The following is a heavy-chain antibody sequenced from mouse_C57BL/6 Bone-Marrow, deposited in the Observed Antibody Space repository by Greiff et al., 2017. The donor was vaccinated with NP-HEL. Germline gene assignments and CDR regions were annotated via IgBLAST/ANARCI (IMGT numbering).Heavy chain of an antibody. D-gene: IGHD3-2*02. CDR2: IYPGNGDT. J-gene: IGHJ4*01. CDR3: ARGTAQAKDYAMDY. V-gene: IGHV1-12*01. Sequence: LQQSGAELVRPGASVKMSCKASGYTFTSYNMHWVKQTPRQGLEWIGAIYPGNGDTSYNQKFKGKATLTVEKSSSTAYMQLSSLTSEDSAVYFCARGTAQAKDYAMDYWGQGTSVTVSS. CDR1: GYTFTSYN.